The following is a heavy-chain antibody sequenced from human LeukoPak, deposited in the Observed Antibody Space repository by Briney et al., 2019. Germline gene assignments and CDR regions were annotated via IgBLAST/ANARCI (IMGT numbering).Heavy chain of an antibody. D-gene: IGHD6-13*01. CDR1: GFTFSSYG. CDR2: ISYDGSNK. J-gene: IGHJ4*02. V-gene: IGHV3-30*18. CDR3: AKVPLAAATDY. Sequence: PGGSLRLSCAASGFTFSSYGMHWVRQAPGKGLEWVAVISYDGSNKYYADSVKGRFTISRDNSKNTLYLQVNSLRAEDTAVYYCAKVPLAAATDYWGQGTLVTVSS.